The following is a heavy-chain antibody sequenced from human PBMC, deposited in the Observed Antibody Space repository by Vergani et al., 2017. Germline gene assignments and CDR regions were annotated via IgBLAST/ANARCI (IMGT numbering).Heavy chain of an antibody. CDR1: GGSISSYY. D-gene: IGHD1-26*01. J-gene: IGHJ4*02. CDR2: ISGSGGST. V-gene: IGHV3-23*01. Sequence: VQLQESGPGLVKPSETLSLTCTVSGGSISSYYWSWIRQPAGKGLEWVSAISGSGGSTYYADSVKGRFTISRDNSKNTLYLQMNSLRAEDTAVYYCAKKRGGYSGIWGFDYWGQGTLVTVSS. CDR3: AKKRGGYSGIWGFDY.